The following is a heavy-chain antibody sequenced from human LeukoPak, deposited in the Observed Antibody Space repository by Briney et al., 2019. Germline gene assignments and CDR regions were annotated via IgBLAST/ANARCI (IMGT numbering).Heavy chain of an antibody. D-gene: IGHD6-19*01. V-gene: IGHV4-34*01. CDR1: GGSFSGYY. CDR3: ARGRAVAGWSRYYFDY. Sequence: SSETLSLTCAVYGGSFSGYYWSWIRQPPGKGLEWIGEINHSGSTNYNPSLKSRVTISVDTSKNQFSLKLSPVTAADTAVYYCARGRAVAGWSRYYFDYWGQGTLVTVSS. J-gene: IGHJ4*02. CDR2: INHSGST.